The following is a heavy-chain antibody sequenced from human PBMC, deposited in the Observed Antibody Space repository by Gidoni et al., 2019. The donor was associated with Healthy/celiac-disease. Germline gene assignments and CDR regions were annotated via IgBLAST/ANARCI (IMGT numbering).Heavy chain of an antibody. D-gene: IGHD4-4*01. V-gene: IGHV5-51*01. CDR2: ISLGDSDT. CDR3: ARRGGNYLAYYFDY. J-gene: IGHJ4*02. Sequence: EMQLVHSAAPVKTPGASLKITWKCSGYSFTSYWSGWVRKMPGKGLEWMGIISLGDSDTRYSPSFQGQVTISADKYISTAYLQWSSLKASDTAMYYCARRGGNYLAYYFDYWGQGTLVTVSS. CDR1: GYSFTSYW.